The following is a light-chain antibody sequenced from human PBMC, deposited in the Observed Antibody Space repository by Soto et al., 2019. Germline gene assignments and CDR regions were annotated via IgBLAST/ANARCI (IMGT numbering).Light chain of an antibody. V-gene: IGKV3-15*01. CDR2: GAS. Sequence: EIVMTQSPATLSVSPGERATLSCRASQSVSSNLAWYQQKPGQAPRLLIYGASTRATGIPARFSGSGSGPEFTLTISSLQSEDFAVYYCQQYNNWSLTFGGGTKVEIK. J-gene: IGKJ4*01. CDR1: QSVSSN. CDR3: QQYNNWSLT.